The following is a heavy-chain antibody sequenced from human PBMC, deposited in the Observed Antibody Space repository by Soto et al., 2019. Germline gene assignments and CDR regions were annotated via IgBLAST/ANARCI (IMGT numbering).Heavy chain of an antibody. CDR2: LSGSGTST. CDR1: GFSFVNYV. D-gene: IGHD6-19*01. J-gene: IGHJ4*02. CDR3: AKATTNGGWFNPFDS. V-gene: IGHV3-23*01. Sequence: GGSLRLSCAASGFSFVNYVMNWVRQAPGKGLERVSGLSGSGTSTYYAASVKGRFTISRDNSRDTLFLQMNSLTADDTAVYYCAKATTNGGWFNPFDSWGQGALVTVSS.